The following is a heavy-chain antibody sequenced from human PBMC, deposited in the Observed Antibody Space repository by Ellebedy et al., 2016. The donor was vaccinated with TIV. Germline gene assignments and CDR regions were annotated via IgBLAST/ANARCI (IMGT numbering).Heavy chain of an antibody. D-gene: IGHD2-2*01. Sequence: SETLSLXXGVYGGSFSVFYWTWIRQAPGKGLEWNGEINHRGSTNYNPSLKSRVTISVATSKNQFSLKLDSVTAADTAVYYCARVVADRFYYYMDVWGKGTTVTVS. CDR3: ARVVADRFYYYMDV. V-gene: IGHV4-34*01. CDR2: INHRGST. CDR1: GGSFSVFY. J-gene: IGHJ6*03.